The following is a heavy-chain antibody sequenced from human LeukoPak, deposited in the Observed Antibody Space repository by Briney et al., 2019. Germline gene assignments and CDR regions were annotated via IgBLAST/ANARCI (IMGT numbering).Heavy chain of an antibody. CDR3: ARESRDDHVWGPQGYFDY. CDR2: IYNGGST. D-gene: IGHD3-16*01. J-gene: IGHJ4*02. Sequence: GGSLRLSCAASGFIVSSNYMSWVRQAPGKGLEWVSVIYNGGSTYYADSVKGRFTISRDNSKNTLYLQMNSLRAEDTAVYYCARESRDDHVWGPQGYFDYWGQGSPVTVSS. CDR1: GFIVSSNY. V-gene: IGHV3-53*01.